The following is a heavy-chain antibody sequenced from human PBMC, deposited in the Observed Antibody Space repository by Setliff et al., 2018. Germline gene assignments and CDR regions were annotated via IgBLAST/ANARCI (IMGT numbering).Heavy chain of an antibody. V-gene: IGHV5-51*01. Sequence: GESLKISCKGSGYSFTSYWIGWVRQMPGKGLEWMGIIYPGDSDTRYSPSFQGQVTISADNSINTAYLQWNSLKASDTAIYYCARRVSVTGKEFDSWGQGTLVTSPQ. D-gene: IGHD6-19*01. CDR1: GYSFTSYW. J-gene: IGHJ4*02. CDR3: ARRVSVTGKEFDS. CDR2: IYPGDSDT.